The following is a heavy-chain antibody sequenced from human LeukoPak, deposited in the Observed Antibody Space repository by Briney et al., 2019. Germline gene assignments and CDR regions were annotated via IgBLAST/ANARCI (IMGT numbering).Heavy chain of an antibody. CDR3: ARDLAITIFGVVIRTDAFEI. CDR2: MIPNFGTA. J-gene: IGHJ3*02. V-gene: IGHV1-69*13. CDR1: GGTFSSYA. Sequence: SVKVSCKASGGTFSSYAISWVRKPPAQGLEWMGGMIPNFGTANYAQKFQGRVTITADESTSTAYMELSSLRSEDTAVYYCARDLAITIFGVVIRTDAFEIWGQGTMVTVSS. D-gene: IGHD3-3*01.